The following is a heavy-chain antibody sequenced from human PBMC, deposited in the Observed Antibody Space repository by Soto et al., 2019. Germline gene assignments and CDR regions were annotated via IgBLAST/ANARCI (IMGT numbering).Heavy chain of an antibody. CDR2: ISYSGST. V-gene: IGHV4-31*03. Sequence: SETLSLTCTVSGGSISSKSCYWSWIRQHPGKGLEWIGHISYSGSTYYNPSLRSRASTSVDTSKNEFSLKLTSMTAADTAVYYCARMEFEGAAHYLLYGLDVWGQGTTVTVSS. CDR3: ARMEFEGAAHYLLYGLDV. D-gene: IGHD1-26*01. J-gene: IGHJ6*02. CDR1: GGSISSKSCY.